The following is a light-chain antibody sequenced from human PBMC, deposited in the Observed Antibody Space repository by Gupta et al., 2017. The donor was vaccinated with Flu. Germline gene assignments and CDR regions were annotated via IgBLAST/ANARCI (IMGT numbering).Light chain of an antibody. CDR1: SSDVGAYNY. CDR3: TSYTSSSTLV. J-gene: IGLJ3*02. V-gene: IGLV2-14*01. Sequence: QSALTQPASVSGSPGQSITISCTGTSSDVGAYNYVSWYQQHPGKAPKFMIYEVSNRPSGVSHRFSGSKSGNTASLTISGLQAEDEANYYCTSYTSSSTLVFGGGTKLTVL. CDR2: EVS.